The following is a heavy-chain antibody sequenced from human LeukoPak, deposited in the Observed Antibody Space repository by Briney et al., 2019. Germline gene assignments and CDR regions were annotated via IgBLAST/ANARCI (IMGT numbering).Heavy chain of an antibody. CDR2: ISAYNGNT. J-gene: IGHJ3*02. CDR3: ARDAYYDSSGNDAFDI. CDR1: GYTLTELS. D-gene: IGHD3-22*01. V-gene: IGHV1-18*01. Sequence: ASVKVSCKVSGYTLTELSMHWVRQAPGKGLEWMGWISAYNGNTNYAQKLQGRVTMTTDTSTSTAYMELRSLRSDDTAVYYCARDAYYDSSGNDAFDIWGQGTMVTVSS.